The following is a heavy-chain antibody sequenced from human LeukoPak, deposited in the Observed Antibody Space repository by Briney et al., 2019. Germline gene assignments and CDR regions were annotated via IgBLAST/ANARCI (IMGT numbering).Heavy chain of an antibody. Sequence: SETLSLTCTVSGGSISSSSYYWGWIRQPPGKGLEWIGSIYYSGSTYYNPSLKSRVTISVDTSKNQFSLKLSSVTAADTAVYYCARALYYDSWSGHGVHAFDIWGQGTMVTVSS. CDR2: IYYSGST. CDR1: GGSISSSSYY. D-gene: IGHD3-3*01. J-gene: IGHJ3*02. CDR3: ARALYYDSWSGHGVHAFDI. V-gene: IGHV4-39*01.